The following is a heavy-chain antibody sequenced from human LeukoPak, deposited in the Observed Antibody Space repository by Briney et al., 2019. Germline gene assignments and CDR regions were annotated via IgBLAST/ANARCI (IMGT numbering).Heavy chain of an antibody. D-gene: IGHD2-15*01. CDR2: ISSSGSTI. V-gene: IGHV3-48*03. Sequence: QTGGSLRLSCAASGFTFSSYEMNWVRQAPGKGLEWVSYISSSGSTIYYADSVKGRFTISRDNAKNSLYLRMNSLRAEDTAVYYCARSSNGGSYYFDYWGQGTLVTVSS. CDR3: ARSSNGGSYYFDY. CDR1: GFTFSSYE. J-gene: IGHJ4*02.